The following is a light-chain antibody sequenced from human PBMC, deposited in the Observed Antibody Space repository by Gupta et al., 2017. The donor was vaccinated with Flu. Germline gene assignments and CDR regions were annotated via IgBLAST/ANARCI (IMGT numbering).Light chain of an antibody. CDR3: EQRYTTPPM. CDR2: ASS. V-gene: IGKV1-39*01. CDR1: QNINTY. Sequence: DIQVTQSPTSLSAYVGDRVTITCRASQNINTYLNWYQQRPGSAPRLLIYASSTLQSGVPSRFSGSGSGTDFTLTITSLQPEDFAVYYCEQRYTTPPMFGQGTKVEI. J-gene: IGKJ1*01.